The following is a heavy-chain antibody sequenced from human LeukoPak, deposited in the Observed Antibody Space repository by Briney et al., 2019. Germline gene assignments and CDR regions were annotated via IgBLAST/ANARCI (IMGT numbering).Heavy chain of an antibody. V-gene: IGHV4-39*01. Sequence: PSETLSLTCTISGSSITSVSHYWGWIRQPPGKGLEWIGDIYYTGSTYYSPSLRSRVTMSVHTSENQFSLRLNSVTAVDTAVYYCARRRGIIVGVTYEYWGQGTLVTVSS. D-gene: IGHD3-16*01. CDR1: GSSITSVSHY. CDR3: ARRRGIIVGVTYEY. J-gene: IGHJ4*02. CDR2: IYYTGST.